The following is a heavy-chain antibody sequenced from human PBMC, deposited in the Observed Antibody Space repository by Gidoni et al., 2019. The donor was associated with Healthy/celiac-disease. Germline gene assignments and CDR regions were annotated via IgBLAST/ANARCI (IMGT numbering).Heavy chain of an antibody. Sequence: EVQLVESGGGLVKPGGSLRLSCAASGFTFSNAWMSWVRQAPGKGLEWVGCIKSKTDGGTTDYAAPVKGRFTISRDDSKNTLYLQMNSLKTEDTAVYYCTTDPGPRAAPDGIRYGDYESDMDYWGQGTLVTVSS. J-gene: IGHJ4*02. D-gene: IGHD4-17*01. CDR3: TTDPGPRAAPDGIRYGDYESDMDY. CDR2: IKSKTDGGTT. CDR1: GFTFSNAW. V-gene: IGHV3-15*01.